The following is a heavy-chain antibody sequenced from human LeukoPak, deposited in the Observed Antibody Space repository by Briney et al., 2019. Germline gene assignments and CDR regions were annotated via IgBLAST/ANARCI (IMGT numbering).Heavy chain of an antibody. Sequence: SETLSLTCTVSDDSISTSSHYWGWIRQPPGKGLEWIGSIYYSGSTYYNLSLKSRVTISVDTSKNQFSLKLSSVTAADTAVYYCARVSSGWPRDVDYWGQGTLVTVSS. V-gene: IGHV4-39*07. CDR3: ARVSSGWPRDVDY. J-gene: IGHJ4*02. D-gene: IGHD6-19*01. CDR2: IYYSGST. CDR1: DDSISTSSHY.